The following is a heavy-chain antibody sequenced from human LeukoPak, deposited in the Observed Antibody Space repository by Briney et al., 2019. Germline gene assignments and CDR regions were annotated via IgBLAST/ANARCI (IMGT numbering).Heavy chain of an antibody. Sequence: SETLSLTCTVSGGSISTYYWSWIRQSPGKGLEWIAFMHPGGTTKYSPSLMSRVAMSVDTSNNQFSLTLTSLTAADTAVYYCARYGVVIASTFYYMDVWGKGTAVTVSS. CDR1: GGSISTYY. V-gene: IGHV4-59*13. D-gene: IGHD2-15*01. J-gene: IGHJ6*03. CDR3: ARYGVVIASTFYYMDV. CDR2: MHPGGTT.